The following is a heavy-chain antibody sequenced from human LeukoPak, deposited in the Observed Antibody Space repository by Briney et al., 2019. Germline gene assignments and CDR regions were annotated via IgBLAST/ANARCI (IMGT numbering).Heavy chain of an antibody. D-gene: IGHD3-10*01. CDR2: IYYSGST. CDR3: ARSGITMARGVLPFDY. Sequence: PSETLSLTCTVSGGSISSYYWSWIRQPPGEGLEWIGYIYYSGSTNYNPSLKSRVTISVDTSKNQFSLKLSSVTAADTAVYYCARSGITMARGVLPFDYWGQGTLVTVSS. J-gene: IGHJ4*02. CDR1: GGSISSYY. V-gene: IGHV4-59*08.